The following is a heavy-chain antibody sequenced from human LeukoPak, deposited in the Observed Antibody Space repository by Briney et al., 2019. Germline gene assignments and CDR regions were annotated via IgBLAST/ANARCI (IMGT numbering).Heavy chain of an antibody. CDR2: INPNSGGT. D-gene: IGHD3-3*01. CDR1: GYTFTGYY. J-gene: IGHJ5*02. CDR3: ARVRFLEWLCAWFDP. V-gene: IGHV1-2*02. Sequence: ASVKVSCKASGYTFTGYYMHWVRQAPGQGLEWMGWINPNSGGTNYAQKLQGRVTMTTDTSTSTAYMELRSLRSDDTAAYYCARVRFLEWLCAWFDPWGQGTLVTVSS.